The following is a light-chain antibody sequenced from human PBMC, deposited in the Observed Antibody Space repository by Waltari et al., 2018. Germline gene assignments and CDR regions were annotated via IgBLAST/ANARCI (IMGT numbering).Light chain of an antibody. J-gene: IGKJ4*01. CDR1: QSVSSY. CDR3: QQRSNWPLT. CDR2: EAS. V-gene: IGKV3-11*01. Sequence: EIVLTQSPATLSLSPGERATLSCRASQSVSSYLAWYQQKPGQAHRLLIYEASNRATGIPARFSGSGSGTDFTLTISSLEPEDFAVYYCQQRSNWPLTFGGGTKVEIK.